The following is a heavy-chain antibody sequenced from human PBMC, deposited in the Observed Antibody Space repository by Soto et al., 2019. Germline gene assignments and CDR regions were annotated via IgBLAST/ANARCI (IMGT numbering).Heavy chain of an antibody. CDR2: IYHSGST. D-gene: IGHD2-15*01. CDR1: GGSISSGGYS. Sequence: PSETLSLTCAVSGGSISSGGYSWSWIRQPPGKGLEWIGYIYHSGSTYYNPSLKSRVTISVDRSKNQFSLKLSSVTAADTAVYYCARGVLGYFSGGSCYPRVAFDIWGQGKMVTVSS. J-gene: IGHJ3*02. V-gene: IGHV4-30-2*01. CDR3: ARGVLGYFSGGSCYPRVAFDI.